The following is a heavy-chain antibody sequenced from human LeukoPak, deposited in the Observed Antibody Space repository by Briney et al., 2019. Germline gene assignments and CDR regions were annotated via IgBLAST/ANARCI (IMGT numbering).Heavy chain of an antibody. Sequence: GGSLRLSCAASGFTFSSYSMNWVRQAPGKGLEWVSSISSSSYIYYVDSVKGRFTISRDNAKKSVYLQMNSLRAEDTAVYYCARGQLYYDSSGFDYWGQGTLVTVSS. V-gene: IGHV3-21*01. CDR2: ISSSSYI. CDR3: ARGQLYYDSSGFDY. CDR1: GFTFSSYS. J-gene: IGHJ4*02. D-gene: IGHD3-22*01.